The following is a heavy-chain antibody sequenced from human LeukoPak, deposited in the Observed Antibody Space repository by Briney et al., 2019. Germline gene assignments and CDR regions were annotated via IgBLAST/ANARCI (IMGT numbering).Heavy chain of an antibody. CDR1: GGSITNYN. Sequence: SETLSLTCTVSGGSITNYNWNWIRQPPGKGLEWIGYISDSGSTNYNTSLQSRVTISVDTSKNLFSLKLSSVTAADTALYYCARHRIAAADDAFEIWGQGTMVTVSS. V-gene: IGHV4-59*08. J-gene: IGHJ3*02. D-gene: IGHD6-13*01. CDR2: ISDSGST. CDR3: ARHRIAAADDAFEI.